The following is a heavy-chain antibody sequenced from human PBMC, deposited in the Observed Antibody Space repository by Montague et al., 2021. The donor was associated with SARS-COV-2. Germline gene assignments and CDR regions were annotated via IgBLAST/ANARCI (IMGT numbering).Heavy chain of an antibody. Sequence: SETLSLTCTVSGGSISSTSYYWGWVRQPPGKGLEWIGTTYHSGNSFYNPSLKSRLTISVDTSKNQFSLRLTSVTAADTAIYYCVRRSHSRGGFDNWGQGALVTVSS. CDR2: TYHSGNS. CDR1: GGSISSTSYY. D-gene: IGHD1-26*01. J-gene: IGHJ4*02. V-gene: IGHV4-39*01. CDR3: VRRSHSRGGFDN.